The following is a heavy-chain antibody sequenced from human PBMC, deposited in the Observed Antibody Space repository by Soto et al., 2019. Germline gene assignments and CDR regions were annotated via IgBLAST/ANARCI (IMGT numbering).Heavy chain of an antibody. CDR3: VKNSGWFNT. V-gene: IGHV3-23*01. D-gene: IGHD3-10*01. J-gene: IGHJ5*02. CDR2: IDGSGGIT. CDR1: GFTFGTTD. Sequence: GGSLRLSCAASGFTFGTTDMSWVRQAPGEGLEWVSTIDGSGGITYYADSVKGRFTISRDNSRNTVYLQMNSLRGDDTALYYCVKNSGWFNTWGQGALVTV.